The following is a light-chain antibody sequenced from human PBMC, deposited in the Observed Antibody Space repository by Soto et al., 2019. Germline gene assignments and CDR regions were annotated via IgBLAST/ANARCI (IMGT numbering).Light chain of an antibody. CDR2: DID. CDR1: GSGGGGYNC. V-gene: IGLV2-11*01. Sequence: QSALTQPRSVSASPGQSVTISCAGTGSGGGGYNCVSWYQQHPGKGPKLMIYDIDKRPSGVPDRFSGSKSGNTASLTISGLQAEDEADYYCCSCSGSDYVIFGGGTKVTDL. J-gene: IGLJ2*01. CDR3: CSCSGSDYVI.